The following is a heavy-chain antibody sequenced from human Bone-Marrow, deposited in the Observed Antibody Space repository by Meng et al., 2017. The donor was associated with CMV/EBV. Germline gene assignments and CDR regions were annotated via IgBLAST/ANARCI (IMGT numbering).Heavy chain of an antibody. CDR1: GFTFSDYY. D-gene: IGHD4-17*01. V-gene: IGHV3-11*04. J-gene: IGHJ3*02. CDR2: ISSSGSTI. Sequence: GGSLRLSCAASGFTFSDYYMSWIRQAPGKGLEWVSYISSSGSTIYYADSVKGRFTISRDNAKNSLYLQMNSLRAEDTAVYYCERTMTTVTTHDAFDIWGQGTMVTVSS. CDR3: ERTMTTVTTHDAFDI.